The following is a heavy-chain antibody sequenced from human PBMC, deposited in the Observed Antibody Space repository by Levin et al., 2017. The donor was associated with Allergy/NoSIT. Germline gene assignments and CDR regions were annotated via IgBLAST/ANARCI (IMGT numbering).Heavy chain of an antibody. CDR1: GFIFSSYW. D-gene: IGHD3-16*01. CDR3: VRGAGGLDH. J-gene: IGHJ4*02. Sequence: GGSLRLSCAASGFIFSSYWMHWVRQVPGKGLVWVSHITSDGSGTSYVDSVRGRFTISRDNAKNTLYLQMNSLRDEDTAVYYCVRGAGGLDHWGQGTLVIVSS. CDR2: ITSDGSGT. V-gene: IGHV3-74*01.